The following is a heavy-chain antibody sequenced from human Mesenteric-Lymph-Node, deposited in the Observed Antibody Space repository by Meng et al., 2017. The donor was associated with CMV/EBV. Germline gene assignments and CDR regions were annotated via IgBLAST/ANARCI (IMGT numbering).Heavy chain of an antibody. CDR1: GYTFTSYD. CDR2: MNPNSGST. CDR3: AREGGSGSYSTYYFDY. Sequence: ASVKVSCKASGYTFTSYDINWVRQATGQGLEWMGWMNPNSGSTGSAQKFQGRVTMTMDTSISTAYMELSSLDSEDTALYFCAREGGSGSYSTYYFDYWGQGTVVTVSS. J-gene: IGHJ4*02. D-gene: IGHD3-10*01. V-gene: IGHV1-8*01.